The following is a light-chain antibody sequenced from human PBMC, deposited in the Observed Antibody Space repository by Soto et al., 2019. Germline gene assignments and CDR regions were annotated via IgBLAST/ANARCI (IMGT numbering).Light chain of an antibody. J-gene: IGLJ3*02. CDR1: SSDVGSYNR. CDR3: CSYATSRTLV. CDR2: EGS. Sequence: QSALTKTASVSASPGQSITISCSGTSSDVGSYNRVSWYQHCPGKAPKLIIYEGSRRPSGVSDRFSGSKSGNTASLTISGVQAEYEADYYCCSYATSRTLVFGGGTKVTVL. V-gene: IGLV2-23*01.